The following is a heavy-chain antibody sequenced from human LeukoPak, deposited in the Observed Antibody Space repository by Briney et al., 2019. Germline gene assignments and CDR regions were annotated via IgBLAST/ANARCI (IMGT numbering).Heavy chain of an antibody. V-gene: IGHV1-8*01. J-gene: IGHJ4*02. CDR2: MNPNNGNT. D-gene: IGHD3-22*01. Sequence: ASVKVSCKASGHTFTSYDITWVRQATGQGLEWMGWMNPNNGNTGYAQRFQGRVTLTRDTSITTAYMELSSLRSEDTAVYYCARGFLDYDTSDYAFSYYWGQGTLVTVSS. CDR1: GHTFTSYD. CDR3: ARGFLDYDTSDYAFSYY.